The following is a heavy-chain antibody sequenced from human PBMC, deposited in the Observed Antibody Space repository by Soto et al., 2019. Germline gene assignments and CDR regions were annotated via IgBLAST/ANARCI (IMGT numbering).Heavy chain of an antibody. J-gene: IGHJ4*02. CDR1: GFTFTNYA. D-gene: IGHD2-2*01. CDR2: ISLSGTRT. V-gene: IGHV3-23*01. CDR3: ARRIGKDCSSSSCGLLDY. Sequence: GGSLRLSCAASGFTFTNYAMSWVRQAPGKGLEWVSFISLSGTRTYYADSVKGRFTIARDNSNNTLYLQMNSLRAEDKAVYYCARRIGKDCSSSSCGLLDYWGQGTLVTVSS.